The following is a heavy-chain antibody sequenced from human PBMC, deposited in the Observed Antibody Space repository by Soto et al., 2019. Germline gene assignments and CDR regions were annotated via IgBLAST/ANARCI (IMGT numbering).Heavy chain of an antibody. CDR2: ISAYNGNT. Sequence: ASVKVSCKASGYTFTSYGISWVRQAPGQGLEWMGWISAYNGNTNYAQKLQGRVTMTTDTSTSTAYMELRSLRSDDTAVYYCARYFWSGYYTGDALAIWGQGTMVTGSS. CDR1: GYTFTSYG. V-gene: IGHV1-18*01. CDR3: ARYFWSGYYTGDALAI. J-gene: IGHJ3*02. D-gene: IGHD3-3*01.